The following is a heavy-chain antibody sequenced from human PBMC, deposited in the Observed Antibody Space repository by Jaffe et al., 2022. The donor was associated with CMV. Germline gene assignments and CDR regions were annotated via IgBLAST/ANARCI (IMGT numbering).Heavy chain of an antibody. D-gene: IGHD6-13*01. V-gene: IGHV4-34*01. J-gene: IGHJ5*02. CDR2: INHSGST. Sequence: QVQLQQWGAGLLKPSETLSLTCAVYGGSFSGYYWSWIRQPPGKGLEWIGEINHSGSTNYNPSLKSRVTISVDTSKNQFSLKLSSVTAADTAVYYCARGRGSSWYAWDNWFDPWGQGTLVTVSS. CDR1: GGSFSGYY. CDR3: ARGRGSSWYAWDNWFDP.